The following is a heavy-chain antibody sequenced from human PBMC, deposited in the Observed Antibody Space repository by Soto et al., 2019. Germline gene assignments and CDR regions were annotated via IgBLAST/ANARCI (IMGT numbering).Heavy chain of an antibody. V-gene: IGHV4-39*01. CDR3: ARHPSDFWFDP. D-gene: IGHD2-21*02. J-gene: IGHJ5*02. CDR1: GGSISSSSYF. Sequence: QLQLQESGPGLVKPSETLSLTCSVSGGSISSSSYFWGWIRQPPGKGLEWIGSIYYSGSTYYNPSPKMRGTVSVDTSKNPVSLKLSSVPAADTAVYYCARHPSDFWFDPWGQGTLVTVSS. CDR2: IYYSGST.